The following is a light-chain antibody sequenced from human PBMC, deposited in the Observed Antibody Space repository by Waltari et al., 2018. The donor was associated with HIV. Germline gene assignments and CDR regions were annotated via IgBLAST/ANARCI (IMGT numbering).Light chain of an antibody. CDR1: QSIRNY. V-gene: IGKV1-39*01. Sequence: DIQMTQSPSSLSASVGDRVTISCRSGQSIRNYLNWYQQKPGKAPKLLIYAASSLQSGVPPRFSGSASGTDFTLTISSLQPEDFATYYCQQSYDAPYTFGQGTKLEIK. CDR3: QQSYDAPYT. J-gene: IGKJ2*01. CDR2: AAS.